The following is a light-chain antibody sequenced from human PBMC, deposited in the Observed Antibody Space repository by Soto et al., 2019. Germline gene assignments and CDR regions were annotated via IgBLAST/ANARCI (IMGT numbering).Light chain of an antibody. Sequence: ENVLTQSPATLSLSPGERATLSCRASQSVSNYVAWYQQKPGQAPRLLIYDASNRATGVPARFSGSGSGTDFTLTISRLEPEDFAVYYCQQRSNWPKTFGQRTKVDIK. J-gene: IGKJ1*01. CDR1: QSVSNY. CDR3: QQRSNWPKT. V-gene: IGKV3-11*01. CDR2: DAS.